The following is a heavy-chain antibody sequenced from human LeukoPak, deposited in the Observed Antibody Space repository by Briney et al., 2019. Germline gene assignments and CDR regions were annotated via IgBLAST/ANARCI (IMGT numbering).Heavy chain of an antibody. CDR1: GFTFSNYG. CDR2: MSGSGGHM. D-gene: IGHD6-13*01. CDR3: AKVKAEAGTGDY. V-gene: IGHV3-23*01. Sequence: GGTLRLSCAASGFTFSNYGMSWVRQAPGKGLEWVSAMSGSGGHMYYTDSVKGRFTISRDNSKNSLYLQMNSLRAEDTAVYYCAKVKAEAGTGDYWGQGTLVTVSS. J-gene: IGHJ4*02.